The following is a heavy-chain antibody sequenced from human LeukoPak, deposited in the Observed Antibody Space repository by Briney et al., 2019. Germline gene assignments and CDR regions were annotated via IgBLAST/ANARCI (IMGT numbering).Heavy chain of an antibody. Sequence: ASVKVSCKASGYTFTSYYMHWVRQAPAQGLEWMGIINPSGGSTSYAQKFQGRVTMTRETSTSTVYMELSSLRCEDTAVYYCARVGIQLWSWYYFDYWGQGTLVTVSS. CDR1: GYTFTSYY. J-gene: IGHJ4*02. D-gene: IGHD5-18*01. V-gene: IGHV1-46*01. CDR2: INPSGGST. CDR3: ARVGIQLWSWYYFDY.